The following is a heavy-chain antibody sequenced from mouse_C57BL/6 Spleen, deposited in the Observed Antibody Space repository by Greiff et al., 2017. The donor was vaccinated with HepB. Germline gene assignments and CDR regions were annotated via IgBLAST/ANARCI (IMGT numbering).Heavy chain of an antibody. CDR3: ARSGTVAAPYAMDY. V-gene: IGHV1-52*01. J-gene: IGHJ4*01. CDR2: IDPSDSET. D-gene: IGHD1-1*01. CDR1: GYTFTSYW. Sequence: QVQLQQPGAELVRPGSSVKLSCKASGYTFTSYWMHWVKQRPIQGLEWIGNIDPSDSETHYNQKFKDKATLTVDKSSSTAYMQLSSLTSEDSAVYYCARSGTVAAPYAMDYWGQGTSVTVSS.